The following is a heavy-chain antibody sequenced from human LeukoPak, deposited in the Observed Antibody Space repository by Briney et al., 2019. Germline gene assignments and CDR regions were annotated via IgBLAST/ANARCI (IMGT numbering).Heavy chain of an antibody. J-gene: IGHJ4*02. CDR3: AKVRGAQYYFDY. D-gene: IGHD3-10*01. Sequence: GGSLRLSCAASGFTFSSYGMHWVRQAPGKGLGWVAFIRYDGSNKYYADSVKGRFTISRDNSKNTLYLQMNSLRAEDTAVYYCAKVRGAQYYFDYWGQGTLVTVSS. CDR1: GFTFSSYG. V-gene: IGHV3-30*02. CDR2: IRYDGSNK.